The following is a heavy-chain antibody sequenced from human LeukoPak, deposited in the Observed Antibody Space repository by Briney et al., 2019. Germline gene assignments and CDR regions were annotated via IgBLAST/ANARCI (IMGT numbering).Heavy chain of an antibody. CDR1: GYTFTSYG. V-gene: IGHV1-18*01. CDR3: ARDHHYDSSGYYFSFDY. J-gene: IGHJ4*02. CDR2: ISAYNGNA. Sequence: ASVKVSCKASGYTFTSYGISWVRQAPGQGLEWMGWISAYNGNANYAQKLQGRVTMTTDTSTSTAYMELRSLRSDDTAVYYCARDHHYDSSGYYFSFDYCGQGTLVTVSS. D-gene: IGHD3-22*01.